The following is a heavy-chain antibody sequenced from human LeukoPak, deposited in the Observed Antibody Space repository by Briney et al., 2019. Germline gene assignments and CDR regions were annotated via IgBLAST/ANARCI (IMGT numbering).Heavy chain of an antibody. CDR3: ARVVTPRYCSSTSCYWKGWFDP. CDR1: GGTLSRYA. J-gene: IGHJ5*02. D-gene: IGHD2-2*01. V-gene: IGHV1-69*13. Sequence: ASVKVSCKASGGTLSRYAISWVRQAPGQGLEWMGGIIASFGTANYAQKFQGRVTISADESSGTAYMELSSLRSEDTAVYYCARVVTPRYCSSTSCYWKGWFDPWGQGTLVTVSS. CDR2: IIASFGTA.